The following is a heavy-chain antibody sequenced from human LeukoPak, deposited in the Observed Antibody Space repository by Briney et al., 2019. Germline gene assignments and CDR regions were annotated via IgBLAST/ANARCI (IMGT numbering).Heavy chain of an antibody. CDR3: AREGIADNWFDP. D-gene: IGHD6-13*01. CDR1: GFTFSDYY. Sequence: GGSLRLSCAASGFTFSDYYMSWIRQAPGKGLEWVAVISYDGSNKYYADSVKGRFTISRDNSKNALYLQMNSLRAEDTAVYYCAREGIADNWFDPWGQGTLVTVSS. CDR2: ISYDGSNK. V-gene: IGHV3-30-3*01. J-gene: IGHJ5*02.